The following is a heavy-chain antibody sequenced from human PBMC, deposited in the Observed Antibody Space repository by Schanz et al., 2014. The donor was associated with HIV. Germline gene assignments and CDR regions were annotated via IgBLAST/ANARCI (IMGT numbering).Heavy chain of an antibody. D-gene: IGHD3-16*01. Sequence: GFNKYYTDSVKGRFTISRDNSKNTVYLQMNSLRPEDTAVYYCARMEQLIIGYYYGMDVWGQGTTVTVSS. J-gene: IGHJ6*02. CDR3: ARMEQLIIGYYYGMDV. V-gene: IGHV3-30*10. CDR2: GFNK.